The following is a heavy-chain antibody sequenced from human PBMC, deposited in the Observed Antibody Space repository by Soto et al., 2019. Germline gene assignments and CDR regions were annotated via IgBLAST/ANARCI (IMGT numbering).Heavy chain of an antibody. CDR2: IKQDGSEK. V-gene: IGHV3-7*05. J-gene: IGHJ6*02. Sequence: GGSLRLSCAASGFTFSSYWMSWVRQAPGKGLEWVANIKQDGSEKYYVDSVKGRFTISRDNAKNSLYLQMNSLRAEDTAVYYCAIEAKGPDYYYYCMDVWGQGTTVTVSS. CDR3: AIEAKGPDYYYYCMDV. CDR1: GFTFSSYW.